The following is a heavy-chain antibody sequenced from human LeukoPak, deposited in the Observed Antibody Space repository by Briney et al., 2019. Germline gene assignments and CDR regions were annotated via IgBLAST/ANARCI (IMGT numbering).Heavy chain of an antibody. CDR2: IYYSGST. CDR3: ARLRALSYYDSSGNMYYFEY. D-gene: IGHD3-22*01. Sequence: PSETLSLTCTVSGGSISGYYWSWIRQPPGKGLEWVGYIYYSGSTDYNPSLMSRVTISVDTSKNQFSLKLTSVTAADTAVYYCARLRALSYYDSSGNMYYFEYWGQGTLVTVSS. V-gene: IGHV4-59*01. CDR1: GGSISGYY. J-gene: IGHJ4*02.